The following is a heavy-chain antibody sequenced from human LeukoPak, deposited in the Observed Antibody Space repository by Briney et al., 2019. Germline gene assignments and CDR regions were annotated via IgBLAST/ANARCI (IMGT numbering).Heavy chain of an antibody. V-gene: IGHV3-43*02. CDR1: GFTFDDYA. CDR3: AKDMVRSEHYYYYGMDV. D-gene: IGHD3-10*01. J-gene: IGHJ6*02. Sequence: GGCLRLSYAASGFTFDDYAMHWVRQAPGKGLEWVSLISGDGGSTYYADSVKGRFTISRDNSKNSLYLQMNSLRTEDTALYYCAKDMVRSEHYYYYGMDVWGQGTTVTVSS. CDR2: ISGDGGST.